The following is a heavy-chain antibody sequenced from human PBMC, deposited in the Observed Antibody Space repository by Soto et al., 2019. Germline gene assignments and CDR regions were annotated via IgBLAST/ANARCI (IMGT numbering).Heavy chain of an antibody. V-gene: IGHV4-31*03. CDR2: IYYSGST. J-gene: IGHJ4*02. Sequence: TSETLSLTCTVSGGSISSGGYYWSWIRQHPGKGLEWIGYIYYSGSTYYNPSLKSRVTISVDTSKNQFSLKLSSVTAADTAVYYCARTSIVGARSFDYWGQGTLVTVSS. CDR1: GGSISSGGYY. CDR3: ARTSIVGARSFDY. D-gene: IGHD1-26*01.